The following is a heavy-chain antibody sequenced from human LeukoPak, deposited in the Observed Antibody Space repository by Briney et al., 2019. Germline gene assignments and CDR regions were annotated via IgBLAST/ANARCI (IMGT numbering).Heavy chain of an antibody. CDR3: ARGGDGYKYNWFDP. CDR2: IIPIFGTA. V-gene: IGHV1-69*13. D-gene: IGHD5-24*01. CDR1: GYTFTGYY. Sequence: SVKVSCKASGYTFTGYYMHWVRQAPGQGLEWMGGIIPIFGTANYAQKFQGRVTITADESTSTAYMELSSLRSEDTAVYYCARGGDGYKYNWFDPWGQGTLVPVSS. J-gene: IGHJ5*02.